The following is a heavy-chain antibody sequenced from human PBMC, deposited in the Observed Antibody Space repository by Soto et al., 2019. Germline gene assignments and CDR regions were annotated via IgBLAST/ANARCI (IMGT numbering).Heavy chain of an antibody. CDR1: GFTFSSYG. D-gene: IGHD6-19*01. J-gene: IGHJ4*02. CDR2: IWYDGSNK. CDR3: ARSHSGPIDY. Sequence: PVGSLRLSCAASGFTFSSYGMHWVRQAPGKGLEWVEVIWYDGSNKYYADSVKGRFTISRDNSKNTLYLQMNSLRAEDTAVYYCARSHSGPIDYWGQGTLVTVSS. V-gene: IGHV3-33*01.